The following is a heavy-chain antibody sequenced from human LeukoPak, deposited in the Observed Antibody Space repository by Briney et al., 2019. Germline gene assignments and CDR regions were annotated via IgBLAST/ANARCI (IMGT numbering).Heavy chain of an antibody. CDR1: GDSMTRGGYY. Sequence: SETLSLTCTVSGDSMTRGGYYWSWVRQHPGKGLEWVGFIYHSGTTFYNPSLESRATITVDTSQNQFSLKLTSVTAADTAVYYCARAVDYRNYFDYWGQGTLVTVSS. J-gene: IGHJ4*02. V-gene: IGHV4-31*03. D-gene: IGHD4-11*01. CDR3: ARAVDYRNYFDY. CDR2: IYHSGTT.